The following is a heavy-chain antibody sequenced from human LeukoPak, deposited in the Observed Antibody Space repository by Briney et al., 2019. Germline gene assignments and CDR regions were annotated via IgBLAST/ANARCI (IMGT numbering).Heavy chain of an antibody. V-gene: IGHV3-30*18. CDR1: GFTFSSYG. D-gene: IGHD1-14*01. CDR2: ISYDGSNK. J-gene: IGHJ6*02. Sequence: PGGSLRLSCAASGFTFSSYGMHWVRQAPGKGLEWVAVISYDGSNKYYADSVKGRFTISRDNSKNTLYLQMNSLRAEDTAVYYCAKDAYTGNVWGQGTTVTVSS. CDR3: AKDAYTGNV.